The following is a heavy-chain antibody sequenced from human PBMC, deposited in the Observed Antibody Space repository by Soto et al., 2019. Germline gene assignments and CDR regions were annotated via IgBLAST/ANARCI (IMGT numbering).Heavy chain of an antibody. CDR2: INPSGGST. V-gene: IGHV1-46*03. D-gene: IGHD4-17*01. CDR1: GYTFTSYY. CDR3: ARTKYADYGDYYYYYMDV. Sequence: QVQLVQSGAEVKKPGASVKVSCKASGYTFTSYYMHWVRQAPGQGLEWMGIINPSGGSTTYAQKFHGRVTMAQDPSPSTVYMELSSLRSEGTAVYYCARTKYADYGDYYYYYMDVWGKGTTVTVSS. J-gene: IGHJ6*03.